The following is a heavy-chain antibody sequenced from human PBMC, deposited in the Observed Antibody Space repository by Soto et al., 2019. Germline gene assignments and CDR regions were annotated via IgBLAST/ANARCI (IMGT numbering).Heavy chain of an antibody. CDR2: IYYDGSNI. Sequence: QVQLVESGGGVVQPGKSLRLSCAASGFTFSAYGMHWVRRAPGKGLEWVAMIYYDGSNIYYADSVKGRFTISRDNSKNTLYLQMNSLRAEVTAVYYCARVGGSVTSDYWGQGTLVTVSS. CDR1: GFTFSAYG. D-gene: IGHD3-10*01. CDR3: ARVGGSVTSDY. V-gene: IGHV3-33*01. J-gene: IGHJ4*02.